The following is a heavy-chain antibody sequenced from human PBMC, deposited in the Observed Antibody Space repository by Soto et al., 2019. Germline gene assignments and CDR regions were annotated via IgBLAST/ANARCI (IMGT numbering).Heavy chain of an antibody. CDR1: GFTFSSYG. D-gene: IGHD6-13*01. J-gene: IGHJ4*02. V-gene: IGHV3-30*18. Sequence: QVQLVESGGGVVQPGRSLRLSCAASGFTFSSYGMPWVRQAPGKGLEWVAVISYDGSNKYYADSVKGRFTISRDNSKNTLYLQMNSLRAEDTAVYYCAKASIAAAGYAYYFDYWGQGTLVTVSS. CDR3: AKASIAAAGYAYYFDY. CDR2: ISYDGSNK.